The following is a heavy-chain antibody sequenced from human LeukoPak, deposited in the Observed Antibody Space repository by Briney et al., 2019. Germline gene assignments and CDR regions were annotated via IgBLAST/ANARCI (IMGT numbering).Heavy chain of an antibody. D-gene: IGHD3-22*01. CDR3: AKVYDSSGYYGYFDY. Sequence: PGGSLRLSCAASGFTFSSYAMSWVRQAPGKGLEWVSAISSSGGSTYYADSVKGRFTISRDNSKNTLYLQMNSLRAEDTAVYYCAKVYDSSGYYGYFDYWGQGTLVTVSS. V-gene: IGHV3-23*01. CDR1: GFTFSSYA. CDR2: ISSSGGST. J-gene: IGHJ4*02.